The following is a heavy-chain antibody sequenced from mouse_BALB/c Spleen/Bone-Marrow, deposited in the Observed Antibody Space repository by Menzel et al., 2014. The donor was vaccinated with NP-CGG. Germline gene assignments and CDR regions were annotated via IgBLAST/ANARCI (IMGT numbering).Heavy chain of an antibody. V-gene: IGHV5-9*02. CDR1: GFAFSSYD. CDR3: ARRRGYDYAFDY. Sequence: EVKVEESGGGLVKPGGSLKLSCAASGFAFSSYDMSWVRQTPEKRLEWVATIRSGGTDTYYSDSVKGRITISRDNARNTLYLQMSSLRSEDTALYYCARRRGYDYAFDYWGQGTTLTVSS. CDR2: IRSGGTDT. J-gene: IGHJ2*01. D-gene: IGHD2-4*01.